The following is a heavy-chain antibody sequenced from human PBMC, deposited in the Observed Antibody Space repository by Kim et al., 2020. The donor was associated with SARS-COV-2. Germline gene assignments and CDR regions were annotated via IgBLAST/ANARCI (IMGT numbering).Heavy chain of an antibody. CDR2: IYYSGST. D-gene: IGHD4-17*01. V-gene: IGHV4-39*01. Sequence: SETLSLTCTVSGGSISSSSYYWGWIRQPPGKGLEWIGSIYYSGSTYYNPSIKSRVTISVDTSKNQFSLKLSSVTAADTAVYYCARLFGTVTTTHRRFWFDTWRQGTLVTVSS. CDR3: ARLFGTVTTTHRRFWFDT. J-gene: IGHJ5*02. CDR1: GGSISSSSYY.